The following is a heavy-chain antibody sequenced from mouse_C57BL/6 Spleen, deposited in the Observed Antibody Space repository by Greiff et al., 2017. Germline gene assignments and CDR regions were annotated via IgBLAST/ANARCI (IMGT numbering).Heavy chain of an antibody. CDR3: ARGYYGSSPLFDY. V-gene: IGHV1-64*01. CDR1: GYTFPSYW. J-gene: IGHJ2*01. Sequence: VQLQQPGAELVKPGASVKLSCKASGYTFPSYWMHWVKQRPGQGLEWIGMIHPNSGSTNYNEKFKSKATLTVDKSSSTAYMQLSSLTSEDSAVYYCARGYYGSSPLFDYWGQGTTLTVSS. D-gene: IGHD1-1*01. CDR2: IHPNSGST.